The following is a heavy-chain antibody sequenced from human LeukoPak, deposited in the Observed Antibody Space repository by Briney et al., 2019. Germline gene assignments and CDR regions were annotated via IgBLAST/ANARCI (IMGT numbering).Heavy chain of an antibody. J-gene: IGHJ3*02. D-gene: IGHD7-27*01. Sequence: PGGSLRLSCAASGFASSSYSMSWVRQAPGKGLEWVSSINVSPAYISYADSVKGRFTISRDNAKNSLYLQMNSLRAEDTAVYFCARDLNWGAGALDIWGQGTMVTVSS. CDR1: GFASSSYS. V-gene: IGHV3-21*01. CDR2: INVSPAYI. CDR3: ARDLNWGAGALDI.